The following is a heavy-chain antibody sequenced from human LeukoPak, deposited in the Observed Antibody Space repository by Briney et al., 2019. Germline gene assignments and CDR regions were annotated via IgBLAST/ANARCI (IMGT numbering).Heavy chain of an antibody. CDR1: GFTFSSYG. D-gene: IGHD3-9*01. Sequence: GGSLRLSCVASGFTFSSYGMHWVRQAPGKGLEWVAFVRYDGSNKYYADSVKGRFTNSRDNSKNTLYLQMNSLGAEDTAVYYCAKDHDILTGYPLFDYWGQGTLVTVSS. V-gene: IGHV3-30*02. CDR2: VRYDGSNK. CDR3: AKDHDILTGYPLFDY. J-gene: IGHJ4*02.